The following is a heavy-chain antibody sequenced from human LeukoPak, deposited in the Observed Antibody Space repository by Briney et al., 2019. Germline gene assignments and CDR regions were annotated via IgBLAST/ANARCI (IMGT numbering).Heavy chain of an antibody. Sequence: GGSLRLSCAASGFTFNSYAMNWVRQAPGKGLEWVSAISDSGDDTYYADSMKGRFTISRDNSKNTLYLQMNSLRAEDTAVYYCANAYGASKYYFDYWGQGTLVTVSS. D-gene: IGHD4/OR15-4a*01. CDR3: ANAYGASKYYFDY. CDR2: ISDSGDDT. V-gene: IGHV3-23*01. J-gene: IGHJ4*02. CDR1: GFTFNSYA.